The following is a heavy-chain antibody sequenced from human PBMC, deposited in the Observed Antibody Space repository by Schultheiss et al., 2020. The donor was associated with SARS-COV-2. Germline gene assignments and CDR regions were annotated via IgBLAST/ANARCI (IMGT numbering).Heavy chain of an antibody. J-gene: IGHJ4*02. D-gene: IGHD3-22*01. CDR2: ISGSGGST. Sequence: GGSLRLSCAASGFTFSSYAMSWVRQAPGKGLEWVSAISGSGGSTYYADSVKGRFTISRHNSKNTLYLQMNSLRAEDTGVYYCASYYYDTSGYDPFEYWGQGTLVTVSS. V-gene: IGHV3-23*01. CDR1: GFTFSSYA. CDR3: ASYYYDTSGYDPFEY.